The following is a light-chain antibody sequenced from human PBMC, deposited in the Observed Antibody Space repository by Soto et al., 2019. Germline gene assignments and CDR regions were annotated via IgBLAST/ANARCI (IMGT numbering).Light chain of an antibody. CDR2: DAS. Sequence: EIVLTQSPATLSLSPGERATLSGRASQSVSSDLAWYQQKPGQAPRLLIYDASNRATGIPARFSGSGSGTDFTLTISSLEPEDFAVYYCQQRSNWPPGYTFGQGTKLEIK. J-gene: IGKJ2*01. CDR3: QQRSNWPPGYT. V-gene: IGKV3-11*01. CDR1: QSVSSD.